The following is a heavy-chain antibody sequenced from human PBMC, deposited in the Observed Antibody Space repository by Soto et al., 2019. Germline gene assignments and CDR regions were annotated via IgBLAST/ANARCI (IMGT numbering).Heavy chain of an antibody. J-gene: IGHJ4*02. D-gene: IGHD1-26*01. CDR1: RASIYTYS. V-gene: IGHV4-4*07. Sequence: SETLSLTCTVSRASIYTYSWTWIRQPAGKGLQWIGHIYSSGSANYGPSLKSRVSMSVDSSKNQISLQLTSVTAADTAVYYCATIVGPNDYWGQGTLVTVSS. CDR3: ATIVGPNDY. CDR2: IYSSGSA.